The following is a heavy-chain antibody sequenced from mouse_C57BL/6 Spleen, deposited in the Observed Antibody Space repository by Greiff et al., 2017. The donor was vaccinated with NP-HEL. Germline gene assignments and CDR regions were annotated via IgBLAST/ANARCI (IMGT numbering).Heavy chain of an antibody. Sequence: VQLQQPGTELVKPGASVKLSCKASGYTLTSYWMHWVKQRPGQGLEWIGNINPSNGGTNYNAKFKSKATLTVDKSSRTAYMQLSSLTSEDSAVYYCAREGNYYGQLGFDYWGQGTTLTVSS. CDR2: INPSNGGT. J-gene: IGHJ2*01. CDR3: AREGNYYGQLGFDY. D-gene: IGHD1-1*01. V-gene: IGHV1-53*01. CDR1: GYTLTSYW.